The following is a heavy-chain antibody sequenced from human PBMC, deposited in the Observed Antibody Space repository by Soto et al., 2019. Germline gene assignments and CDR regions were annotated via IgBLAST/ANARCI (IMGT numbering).Heavy chain of an antibody. CDR3: ARDLGTGYDSGDY. V-gene: IGHV1-69*12. CDR2: IIPLFGST. Sequence: QVQLVQSGAEVKKPGSSVKVSCTASGDIFSGYSISWVRQAPGQGLEWMGGIIPLFGSTNYAPKFQGRVTITADQSTNTGYMELSSLKSEATAVYYCARDLGTGYDSGDYWGQGTLLTISS. D-gene: IGHD5-12*01. CDR1: GDIFSGYS. J-gene: IGHJ4*02.